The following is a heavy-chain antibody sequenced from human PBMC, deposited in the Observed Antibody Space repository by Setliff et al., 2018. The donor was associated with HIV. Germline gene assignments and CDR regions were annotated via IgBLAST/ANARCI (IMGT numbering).Heavy chain of an antibody. CDR3: AQLLLPLGAYNYAT. V-gene: IGHV2-70*11. Sequence: SGPTLGNPTQTLTLTCTFTGFSLTTSGMSVTWIRQHPGRALEWLARIDWDDDKYYSTSLKTRLTISRDTSKNQVVLTMTNVDPVDTVTYYCAQLLLPLGAYNYATWGQGMLVTVS. CDR2: IDWDDDK. D-gene: IGHD1-1*01. J-gene: IGHJ5*02. CDR1: GFSLTTSGMS.